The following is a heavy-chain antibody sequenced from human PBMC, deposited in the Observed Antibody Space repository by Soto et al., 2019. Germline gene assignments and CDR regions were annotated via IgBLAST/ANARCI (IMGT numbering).Heavy chain of an antibody. CDR3: ARGGSYDSSGYYNFDS. J-gene: IGHJ4*02. D-gene: IGHD3-22*01. CDR2: IYSSGST. CDR1: GGSISSYY. Sequence: PSETLSVTCTVSGGSISSYYWSWIRQPPWKGLEWIGYIYSSGSTNYNPSLKSRVTISVDTSKNQFSLKLNSVTAADSAVYYCARGGSYDSSGYYNFDSWVQGTLVTVSS. V-gene: IGHV4-4*09.